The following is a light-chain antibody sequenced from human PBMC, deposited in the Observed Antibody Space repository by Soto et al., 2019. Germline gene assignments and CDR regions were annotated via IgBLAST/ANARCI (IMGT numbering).Light chain of an antibody. CDR2: EAS. CDR3: QQYNNWPS. V-gene: IGKV1-5*03. J-gene: IGKJ1*01. Sequence: IQMTQSPNTLSASVGDSVAVTCRASENVNGHVAWYQQKPGKTPNLLIYEASILESGVPSRFSGSGFGTEFALTINGLLPEDFVTYYCQQYNNWPSFGQGTKVDIK. CDR1: ENVNGH.